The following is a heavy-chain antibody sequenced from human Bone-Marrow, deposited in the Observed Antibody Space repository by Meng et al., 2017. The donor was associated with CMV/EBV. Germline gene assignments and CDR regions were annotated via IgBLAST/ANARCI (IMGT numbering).Heavy chain of an antibody. V-gene: IGHV3-11*04. D-gene: IGHD2-2*01. CDR2: VSSTGYTI. CDR3: ARDFYCSSTSCYFHYYYYYGMDV. CDR1: GFTFSDYY. J-gene: IGHJ6*02. Sequence: GESLKISCAASGFTFSDYYMSWIRQAPGKGLEWVSYVSSTGYTIYFADSVKGRFTISRDNSKNTLYLQMNSLRAEDTAVYYCARDFYCSSTSCYFHYYYYYGMDVWGQGTTVTVSS.